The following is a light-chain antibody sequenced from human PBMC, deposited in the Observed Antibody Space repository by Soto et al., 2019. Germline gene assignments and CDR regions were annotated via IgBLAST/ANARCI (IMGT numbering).Light chain of an antibody. CDR1: RDVYINA. Sequence: VVLTQSPATLSLSPGEPATLSCRASRDVYINALAWYQQKPGRTPTLLIYGASTRATGIPGRFSATGSGTEFSLTISGVEPEDFAVYYCQQYGASPFTFGPGTRVEI. CDR3: QQYGASPFT. V-gene: IGKV3-20*01. CDR2: GAS. J-gene: IGKJ3*01.